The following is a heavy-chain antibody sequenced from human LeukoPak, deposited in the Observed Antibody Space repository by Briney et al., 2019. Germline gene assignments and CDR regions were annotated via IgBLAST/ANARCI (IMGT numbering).Heavy chain of an antibody. CDR2: ISYDGSNK. V-gene: IGHV3-30-3*01. CDR3: ARDRHGDYTPGDAFDI. D-gene: IGHD4-17*01. CDR1: GFTFSSYA. Sequence: PGRSLRLSCAASGFTFSSYAMHWVRQAPGKGLEWVAVISYDGSNKYYADSVKGRFTISRDNSKNTLYLQMNSLRAEDTAVYYCARDRHGDYTPGDAFDIWGQGTMVTVSS. J-gene: IGHJ3*02.